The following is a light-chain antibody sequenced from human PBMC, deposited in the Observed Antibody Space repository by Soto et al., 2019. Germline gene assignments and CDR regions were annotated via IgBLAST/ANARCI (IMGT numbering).Light chain of an antibody. CDR2: GAS. CDR1: QSVSSY. Sequence: EIVLTQSPATLSLSPGVRATLSCRASQSVSSYLACYQQKPGQAPRLLIYGASSRATGIPDRFSGSGSGTDFTLAISRLEPEDFAVYYCQQYNDWPPWTFGQGTKV. CDR3: QQYNDWPPWT. V-gene: IGKV3-11*01. J-gene: IGKJ1*01.